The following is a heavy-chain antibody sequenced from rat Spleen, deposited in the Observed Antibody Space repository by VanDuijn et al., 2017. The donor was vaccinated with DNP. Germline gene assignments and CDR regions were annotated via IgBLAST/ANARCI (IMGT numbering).Heavy chain of an antibody. J-gene: IGHJ2*01. Sequence: EVKLVESGGGLVQPGRSLKLSCAASGFIFFDYWMGWVRQAPGKGLEWIGEINKESGTIIYSPSLKDKFAISRDNAQNTLYLQMSKLISEDTAIYSCARGPNCGGYLDYFDYWGQEVMVTVSS. CDR1: GFIFFDYW. CDR3: ARGPNCGGYLDYFDY. V-gene: IGHV4-2*01. CDR2: INKESGTI. D-gene: IGHD1-11*01.